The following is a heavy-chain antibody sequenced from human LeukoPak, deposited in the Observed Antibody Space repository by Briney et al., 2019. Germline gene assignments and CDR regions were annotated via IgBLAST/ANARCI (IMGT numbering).Heavy chain of an antibody. D-gene: IGHD3-9*01. CDR3: ARATRYFDWLSYLDY. V-gene: IGHV3-66*01. J-gene: IGHJ4*02. CDR1: GFTVSSNY. Sequence: PGGSLRLSCAASGFTVSSNYMSWVRQAPGKGLEWVSVIYSGGSTYYADSVKGRFTISRDNSKNTLYLQMNSLRAEDTAVYYCARATRYFDWLSYLDYWGQGTLVTVSS. CDR2: IYSGGST.